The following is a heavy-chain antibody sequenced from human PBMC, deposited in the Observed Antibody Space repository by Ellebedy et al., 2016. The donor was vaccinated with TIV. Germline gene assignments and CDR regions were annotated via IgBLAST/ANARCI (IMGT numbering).Heavy chain of an antibody. J-gene: IGHJ3*02. D-gene: IGHD3-22*01. CDR1: GFTFSSAW. Sequence: GESLKISCSASGFTFSSAWMSWVRQAPGKGLEWVGRIKSNTDGGTTDYTAPVKGRFTISRDDSKNTLYLQMNSLRAEDTAVYYCARIRTDYYDTGAYPGAFDMWGQGTMVTVSS. CDR2: IKSNTDGGTT. CDR3: ARIRTDYYDTGAYPGAFDM. V-gene: IGHV3-15*01.